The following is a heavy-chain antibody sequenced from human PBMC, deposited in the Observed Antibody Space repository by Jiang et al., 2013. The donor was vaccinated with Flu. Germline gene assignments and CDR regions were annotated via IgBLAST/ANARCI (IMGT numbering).Heavy chain of an antibody. J-gene: IGHJ4*02. D-gene: IGHD6-19*01. V-gene: IGHV4-61*01. Sequence: GLVKPSETLSLTCTVSGGSVSSGSYYWGWIRQPPGKGLEWIGYIYHSGSTNYNPSLTSRVTISVDTSKNQFSLKVSSVTAADTAVYYCASSRVNAGSVDYWGRGTLVTVSS. CDR2: IYHSGST. CDR3: ASSRVNAGSVDY. CDR1: GGSVSSGSYY.